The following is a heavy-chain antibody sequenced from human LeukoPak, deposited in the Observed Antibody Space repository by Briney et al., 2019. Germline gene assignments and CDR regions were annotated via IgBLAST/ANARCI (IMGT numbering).Heavy chain of an antibody. J-gene: IGHJ4*02. V-gene: IGHV3-30*18. CDR1: GFTFSSYG. D-gene: IGHD1-26*01. CDR2: ISYDGSNK. Sequence: PGRSLRLSCAASGFTFSSYGMHWVRQAPGKGLEWVAVISYDGSNKYYADSVKGRFTISRDNSKNTLYLQMNSLRAEDTAVYYCAKDHVGATFPADWGQGTLVTVSS. CDR3: AKDHVGATFPAD.